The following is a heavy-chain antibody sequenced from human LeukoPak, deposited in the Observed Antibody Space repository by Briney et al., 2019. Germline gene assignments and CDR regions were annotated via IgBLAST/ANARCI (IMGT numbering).Heavy chain of an antibody. D-gene: IGHD6-13*01. Sequence: GGSLRLSCAAPGFIFNNYGIHWVRQAPGKGLEWVAFIRYDGSNKYYADSVKGRFTISRDNSKNTLYLQMNSLRPEDTAVYYCAKALVYSSSWFAYWGQGTPVTVSS. J-gene: IGHJ4*02. CDR1: GFIFNNYG. V-gene: IGHV3-30*02. CDR2: IRYDGSNK. CDR3: AKALVYSSSWFAY.